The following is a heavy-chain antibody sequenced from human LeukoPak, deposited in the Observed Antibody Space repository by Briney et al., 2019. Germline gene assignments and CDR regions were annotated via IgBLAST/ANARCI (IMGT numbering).Heavy chain of an antibody. D-gene: IGHD3-10*01. Sequence: SETLSLTCAVYGGSFSGYYWSWIRQPPGKGLEWIGEINHSGSTNYNPSLKSRVTISVDTSKNQFSLKLSSVTAADTAVYYCARGQGPSRQLWFGELLEGHYFDYWGQGTLVTVSS. CDR1: GGSFSGYY. CDR3: ARGQGPSRQLWFGELLEGHYFDY. V-gene: IGHV4-34*01. CDR2: INHSGST. J-gene: IGHJ4*02.